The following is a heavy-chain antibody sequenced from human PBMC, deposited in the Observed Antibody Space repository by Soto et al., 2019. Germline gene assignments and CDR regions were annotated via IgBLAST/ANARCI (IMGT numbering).Heavy chain of an antibody. Sequence: QVQLGQSGAEVKEPGASVKVSCKASGYTFTTYDIYWMRQATGQGLEWMGWMNPYTGNTGYAQKFQGRVTVTRNTSISTVYMEMSGLRLDDTAVYYCARRKERSGPHYFDYWGQGSQVTVSS. J-gene: IGHJ4*02. D-gene: IGHD6-25*01. CDR2: MNPYTGNT. V-gene: IGHV1-8*01. CDR3: ARRKERSGPHYFDY. CDR1: GYTFTTYD.